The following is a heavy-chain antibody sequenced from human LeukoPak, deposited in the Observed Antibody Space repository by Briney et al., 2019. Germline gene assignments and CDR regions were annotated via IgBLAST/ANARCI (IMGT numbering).Heavy chain of an antibody. CDR3: ARYHYYDSSDDGLDV. CDR1: GGSISSGDSY. J-gene: IGHJ6*02. D-gene: IGHD3-22*01. V-gene: IGHV4-30-4*01. Sequence: PSETLSLTCTVSGGSISSGDSYWSWIRQPPGKGLEWIGHIYYSGSTYYNPSLKSRVTISVDTSKNQFSLKLSSVTAADTAVYYCARYHYYDSSDDGLDVWGQGTTVTVSS. CDR2: IYYSGST.